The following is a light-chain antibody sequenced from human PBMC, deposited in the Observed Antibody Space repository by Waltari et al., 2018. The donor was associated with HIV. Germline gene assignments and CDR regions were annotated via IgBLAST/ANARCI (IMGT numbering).Light chain of an antibody. Sequence: DIQLAQFPSLLPASVGDRVTITCRASQDIGRFIAWYQQVPGKAPKLLIYSSSTLHSGVPSRFSGNVSGTDFTLTVSGLQPEDFVTYYCQQLNRNFALAFGGGTKVEL. CDR1: QDIGRF. CDR2: SSS. J-gene: IGKJ4*01. V-gene: IGKV1-9*01. CDR3: QQLNRNFALA.